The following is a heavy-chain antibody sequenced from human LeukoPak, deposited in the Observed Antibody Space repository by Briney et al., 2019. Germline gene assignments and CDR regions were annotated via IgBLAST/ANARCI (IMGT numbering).Heavy chain of an antibody. D-gene: IGHD6-13*01. CDR1: AFTVSSNY. V-gene: IGHV3-66*01. J-gene: IGHJ6*02. Sequence: GGSLRLSCAASAFTVSSNYMSWVRQAPGKGLEWVPVLYSGGSTYYADSVKGRFTVSRDNSKNTLYLQMNSLRAEDTAVYYCARVRRGSSWYHYGMDVWGQGTTVTVSS. CDR3: ARVRRGSSWYHYGMDV. CDR2: LYSGGST.